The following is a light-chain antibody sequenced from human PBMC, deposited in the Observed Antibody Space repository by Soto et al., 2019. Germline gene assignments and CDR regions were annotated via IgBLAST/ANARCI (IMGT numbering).Light chain of an antibody. CDR2: GAS. J-gene: IGKJ4*01. CDR3: QQYGRPPPFP. CDR1: HSVSSRY. V-gene: IGKV3-20*01. Sequence: EIVLTQSPGTLSLSPGERATLSCRASHSVSSRYLAWYQHKPGQAPRLLIYGASSRATGIPDRFSGSGSGIEYPLPIRRQEPEDFALCCSQQYGRPPPFPLGGWTKVAIK.